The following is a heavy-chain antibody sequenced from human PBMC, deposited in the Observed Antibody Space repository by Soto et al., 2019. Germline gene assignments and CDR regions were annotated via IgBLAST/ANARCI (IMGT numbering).Heavy chain of an antibody. CDR2: IDNTGSSA. J-gene: IGHJ4*02. V-gene: IGHV3-74*01. CDR1: GFPFSSHW. CDR3: ATLKGYDY. D-gene: IGHD5-12*01. Sequence: EVRLVESGGGLVQPGGSLRLSCAASGFPFSSHWLQWVRQVPGRGLVWVSRIDNTGSSAIYADSVRGRFTVSRDNAKDTLYLHMNRLRAEDTAVYYCATLKGYDYWGQGTLVTVSS.